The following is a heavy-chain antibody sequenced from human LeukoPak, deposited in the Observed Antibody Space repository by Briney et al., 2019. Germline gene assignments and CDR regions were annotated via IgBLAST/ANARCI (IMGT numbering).Heavy chain of an antibody. CDR1: GFTFSSYA. J-gene: IGHJ3*02. Sequence: GGSLRLSCAASGFTFSSYAMSWVRQAPGKGLEWVSAISGSGGSTYYADSVKGRFTISRDNAKNSLYLQMNSLRAEDTAVYYCAKYILYHGAFDIWGQGTMVTVSS. CDR3: AKYILYHGAFDI. D-gene: IGHD2-8*01. CDR2: ISGSGGST. V-gene: IGHV3-23*01.